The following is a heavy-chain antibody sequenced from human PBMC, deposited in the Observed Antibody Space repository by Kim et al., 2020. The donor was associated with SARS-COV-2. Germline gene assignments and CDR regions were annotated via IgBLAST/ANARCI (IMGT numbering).Heavy chain of an antibody. CDR1: GFTFSSYG. J-gene: IGHJ6*01. CDR2: ITYDGSNK. CDR3: ARDIDSYSIGWIYYYYG. Sequence: GGSLRLSCAASGFTFSSYGMHWVRQAPGKWLEWVAVITYDGSNKNYVDSVKGRFTISRDNAKNTLYLQMNSLRAEDTAVYYCARDIDSYSIGWIYYYYG. D-gene: IGHD6-19*01. V-gene: IGHV3-30*04.